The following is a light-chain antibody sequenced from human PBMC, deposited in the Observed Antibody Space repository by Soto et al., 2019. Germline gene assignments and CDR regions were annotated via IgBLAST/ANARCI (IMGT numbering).Light chain of an antibody. V-gene: IGKV3-20*01. J-gene: IGKJ4*01. CDR1: QSVSSSY. CDR2: VAS. CDR3: SESGR. Sequence: LSCRASQSVSSSYLDWYQQTPGQAPRLLIYVASRGATGIPVRISGSGSEIAFRSPHSRLDAHAFYVYHCSESGRFAGGTKVDIK.